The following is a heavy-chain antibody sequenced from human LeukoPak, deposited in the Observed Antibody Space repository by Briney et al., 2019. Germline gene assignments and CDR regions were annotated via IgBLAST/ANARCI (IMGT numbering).Heavy chain of an antibody. V-gene: IGHV3-7*01. CDR2: IRQDGGEK. CDR3: VAGSGWLPDY. CDR1: GFAFSNYW. J-gene: IGHJ4*02. D-gene: IGHD6-19*01. Sequence: PGGPLRLSCAASGFAFSNYWMNWARQAPGKGLEGVAIIRQDGGEKLYVDSVKGRFTISRDNAKNSLYLQMNSLRAEDTAVYYCVAGSGWLPDYWGQGTQVTVSS.